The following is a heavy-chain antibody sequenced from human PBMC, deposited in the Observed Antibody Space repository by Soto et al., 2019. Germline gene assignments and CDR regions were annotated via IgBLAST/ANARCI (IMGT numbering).Heavy chain of an antibody. CDR1: GYTFTSYG. J-gene: IGHJ3*02. CDR2: ISAYNGNT. V-gene: IGHV1-18*01. CDR3: ARCTAVTTFVAFDI. D-gene: IGHD4-17*01. Sequence: ASVKVSCKASGYTFTSYGISWVRQAPGQGIEWMGWISAYNGNTNYAQKLQGRVTMTTDTSTSTAYMELRSLRSDDTAVYYCARCTAVTTFVAFDIWGQGTMVTVSS.